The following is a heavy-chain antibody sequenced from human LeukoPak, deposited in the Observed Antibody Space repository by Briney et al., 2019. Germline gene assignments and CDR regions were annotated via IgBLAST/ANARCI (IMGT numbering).Heavy chain of an antibody. CDR3: ANSLYYDSSGYPLDAFDI. CDR2: INSDGSST. D-gene: IGHD3-22*01. Sequence: GGSLRLSCAASGFTFNSYWMHWVRQAPGKGLVWVSRINSDGSSTSYADSVTGRFTISRDNAKTTLYLQMNSLGAEDTAVYYCANSLYYDSSGYPLDAFDIWGQGTMVTVSS. CDR1: GFTFNSYW. J-gene: IGHJ3*02. V-gene: IGHV3-74*01.